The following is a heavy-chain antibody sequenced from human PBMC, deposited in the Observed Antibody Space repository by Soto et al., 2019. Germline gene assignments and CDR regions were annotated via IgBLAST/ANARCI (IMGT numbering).Heavy chain of an antibody. J-gene: IGHJ4*02. Sequence: QVQLVQSGAEVKKPGASVKVSCKASGYTFSSYGLSWVRQAPGQGLEWMGWISAYNGNTKYAQKLQGRVTMTTDPSTSTAYLELRRLRSDDPAVYYCARDLALGLVAYWGQGTLVTVSS. V-gene: IGHV1-18*01. CDR3: ARDLALGLVAY. CDR2: ISAYNGNT. CDR1: GYTFSSYG. D-gene: IGHD6-19*01.